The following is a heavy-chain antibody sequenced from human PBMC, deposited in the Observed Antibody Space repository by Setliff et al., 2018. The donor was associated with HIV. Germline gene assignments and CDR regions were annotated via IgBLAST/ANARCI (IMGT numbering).Heavy chain of an antibody. CDR3: ASRIYYYDESRVLREEGFVP. CDR2: IYHTGRT. Sequence: PSETLSLTCTVSGGSISSRNYYWTWIRQPPGKGLEWTGSIYHTGRTYYNRSLESRLTISIDTSKNQFSLKLTSVTAADTAMYYCASRIYYYDESRVLREEGFVPWGQGTLVTVSS. V-gene: IGHV4-39*01. J-gene: IGHJ5*02. CDR1: GGSISSRNYY. D-gene: IGHD3-22*01.